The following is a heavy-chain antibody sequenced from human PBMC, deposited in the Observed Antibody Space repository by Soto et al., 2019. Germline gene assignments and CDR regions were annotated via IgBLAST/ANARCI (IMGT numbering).Heavy chain of an antibody. D-gene: IGHD1-26*01. J-gene: IGHJ2*01. CDR3: ARGGSLNWYFDL. V-gene: IGHV3-74*01. Sequence: EVQLVESGGGLVQPGGSLRLSSAASGFTFSNYWMHWVRQAPGKGLVWVSRINSDGSSTSYADSVKGRFTISRDNAKNTLYLQMNSLRAEDTAVYYCARGGSLNWYFDLWGRGTLVTVSS. CDR2: INSDGSST. CDR1: GFTFSNYW.